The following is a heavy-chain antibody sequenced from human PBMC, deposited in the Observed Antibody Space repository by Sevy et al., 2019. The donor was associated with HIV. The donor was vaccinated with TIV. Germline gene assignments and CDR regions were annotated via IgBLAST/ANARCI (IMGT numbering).Heavy chain of an antibody. J-gene: IGHJ6*02. CDR1: GFTFSNYN. Sequence: GGSLRLSCAASGFTFSNYNMTWVRQAPGKGLEWVSFISSSSGSIYYADSLKGRFTISRDNAKNSLYLQMNSLRAEDTAVDYCARDRDTIVKNKYYYYGMDVWGQGTTVTVSS. V-gene: IGHV3-21*01. CDR3: ARDRDTIVKNKYYYYGMDV. CDR2: ISSSSGSI. D-gene: IGHD3-22*01.